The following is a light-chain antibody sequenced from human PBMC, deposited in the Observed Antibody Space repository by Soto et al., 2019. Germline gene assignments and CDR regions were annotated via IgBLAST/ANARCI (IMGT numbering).Light chain of an antibody. CDR3: QQSYNTHALT. CDR2: AAS. J-gene: IGKJ4*01. V-gene: IGKV1-39*01. Sequence: DTQMTQSPSSLSASVGDRVTITCRASQNIGIYLNWYQQKPGKAPKLLISAASTLQSGVPSRFTGSGSETDFTLTISSLQPEDFATYYCQQSYNTHALTFGGGTKVEIK. CDR1: QNIGIY.